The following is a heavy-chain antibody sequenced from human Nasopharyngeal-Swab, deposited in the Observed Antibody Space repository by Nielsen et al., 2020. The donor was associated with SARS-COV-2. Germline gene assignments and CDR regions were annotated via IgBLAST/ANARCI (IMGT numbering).Heavy chain of an antibody. V-gene: IGHV3-33*05. D-gene: IGHD3-9*01. CDR3: ARDGDILTGLSLDY. J-gene: IGHJ4*02. CDR2: ISYDGSNK. Sequence: RQAPGKGLEWVAVISYDGSNKYYADSVKGRFTISRDNSKNTLYLQMNSLRAEDTAVYYCARDGDILTGLSLDYWGQGTLVTVSS.